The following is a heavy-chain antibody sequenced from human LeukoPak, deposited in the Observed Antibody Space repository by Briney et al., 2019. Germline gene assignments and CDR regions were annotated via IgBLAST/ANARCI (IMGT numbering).Heavy chain of an antibody. J-gene: IGHJ4*02. Sequence: PGGSLRLSCAASGFTFSSYAMSLVRQAPGKGLEWVSAISGSGGSTYYADSVKGRFTISRDNSKNTLYLQMNSLRAEDTAVYYCAKSSRSGSYFDYWGQGTLVTVSS. D-gene: IGHD1-26*01. CDR1: GFTFSSYA. CDR2: ISGSGGST. V-gene: IGHV3-23*01. CDR3: AKSSRSGSYFDY.